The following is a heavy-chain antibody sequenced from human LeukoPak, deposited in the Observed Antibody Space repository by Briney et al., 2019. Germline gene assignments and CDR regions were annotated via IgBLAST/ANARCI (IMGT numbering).Heavy chain of an antibody. D-gene: IGHD1-26*01. CDR3: AADLGSGGATVYFDY. CDR1: GFTFTSSA. Sequence: TSVKVSCKASGFTFTSSAMQWVRQARGQRLEWIGWIVVGSGDTNYAQKFQERVTITRDMSTSTAYMELSSLRSEDTAVYYCAADLGSGGATVYFDYWGQGTLVTVSS. J-gene: IGHJ4*02. V-gene: IGHV1-58*02. CDR2: IVVGSGDT.